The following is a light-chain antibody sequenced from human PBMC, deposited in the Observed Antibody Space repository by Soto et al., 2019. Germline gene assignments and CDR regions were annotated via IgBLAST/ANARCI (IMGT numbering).Light chain of an antibody. CDR1: QSISSW. CDR2: KAS. V-gene: IGKV1-5*03. CDR3: QQYSSCCT. J-gene: IGKJ2*02. Sequence: DIQMTQSPSTLSASVGDRVTIACRASQSISSWLAWYQQKPGKAPKLLIYKASSLESGVPARFSGSGSGTEFTLTISSLQPDDFATYYCQQYSSCCTFGQGTKLEIK.